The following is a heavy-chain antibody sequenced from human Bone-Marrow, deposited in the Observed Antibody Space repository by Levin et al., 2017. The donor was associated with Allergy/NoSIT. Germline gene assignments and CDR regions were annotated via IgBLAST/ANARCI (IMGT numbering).Heavy chain of an antibody. D-gene: IGHD5-18*01. V-gene: IGHV3-23*01. CDR2: ISGTGAKT. CDR3: AKDRWLSTAVAYFFDY. Sequence: GESLKISCAASGFTFSSYAMSWVRQAPGKGPEWVATISGTGAKTTYADSVKGRFTISRDNSKNTVSLQLNSLRAEDPAVYSCAKDRWLSTAVAYFFDYWGQGSLVTVSS. J-gene: IGHJ4*02. CDR1: GFTFSSYA.